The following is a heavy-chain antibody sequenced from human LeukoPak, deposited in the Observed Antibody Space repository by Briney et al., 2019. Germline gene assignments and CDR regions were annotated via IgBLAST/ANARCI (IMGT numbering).Heavy chain of an antibody. V-gene: IGHV1-2*02. CDR2: INPNSGGT. J-gene: IGHJ4*02. Sequence: ASVKVSCKASGYTFTGYYMHWVRQAPGQGLEWMGWINPNSGGTNYAQKFQGRVTMTRDTSISTAYMELSRLRSDDTAVYYCASGHCSGGSCYYCDYWGQGTLVTVSS. D-gene: IGHD2-15*01. CDR3: ASGHCSGGSCYYCDY. CDR1: GYTFTGYY.